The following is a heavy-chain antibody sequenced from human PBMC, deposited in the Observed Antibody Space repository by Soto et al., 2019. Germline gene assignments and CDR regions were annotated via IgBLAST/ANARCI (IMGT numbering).Heavy chain of an antibody. CDR1: GGSISSGDYY. CDR2: ISYSGST. J-gene: IGHJ4*02. CDR3: ARIGAVTLLERVRPGKHFDY. Sequence: QVQLQESGPGLVKPSQTLSLTCTVSGGSISSGDYYWSWIRQPPGKGLEWIGYISYSGSTYYNPSLLRRVPISVDTYKNQFSLELTSVTAADTAVYYCARIGAVTLLERVRPGKHFDYWGQGTLVTVSS. V-gene: IGHV4-30-4*01. D-gene: IGHD3-10*01.